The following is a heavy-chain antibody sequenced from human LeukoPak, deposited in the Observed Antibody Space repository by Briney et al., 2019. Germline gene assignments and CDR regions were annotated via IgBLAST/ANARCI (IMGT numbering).Heavy chain of an antibody. CDR3: ASGYLDYGGNSH. CDR2: ISWNSGSI. V-gene: IGHV3-9*01. Sequence: PGGSLRLSCAASGFTFDDYAMHWVRQAPGKGLEWVSGISWNSGSIGYADSVKGRFTISRDNAKNTLYLQMNSLGAEDTAVYYCASGYLDYGGNSHWGQGTLVTVSS. J-gene: IGHJ4*02. CDR1: GFTFDDYA. D-gene: IGHD4-23*01.